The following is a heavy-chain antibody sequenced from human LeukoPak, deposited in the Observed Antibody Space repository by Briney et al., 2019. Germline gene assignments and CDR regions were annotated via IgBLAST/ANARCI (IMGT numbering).Heavy chain of an antibody. CDR3: ARARIAARRGWFDP. Sequence: PSETLPLTCAVYGGSFSGYYWSWIRQPPGKGLEWIGEINHSGSTNYNPSLKSRVTISVDTSKNQFSLKLSSVTAADTAVYYCARARIAARRGWFDPWGQGTLVTVSS. CDR1: GGSFSGYY. D-gene: IGHD6-6*01. V-gene: IGHV4-34*01. J-gene: IGHJ5*02. CDR2: INHSGST.